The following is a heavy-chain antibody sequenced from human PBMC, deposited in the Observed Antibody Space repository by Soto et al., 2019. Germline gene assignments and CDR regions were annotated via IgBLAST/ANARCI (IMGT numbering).Heavy chain of an antibody. CDR3: ARAWTTVTTFPFHVVVLYGMDV. Sequence: GASVKVSCKASGGTFSSYAISWARQAPGQGLEWMGGIIPIFGTANYAQKFQGRVTITADESTSTAYMELSSLRSEDTAVYYCARAWTTVTTFPFHVVVLYGMDVWGQGTTVTVSS. J-gene: IGHJ6*02. V-gene: IGHV1-69*13. D-gene: IGHD4-4*01. CDR2: IIPIFGTA. CDR1: GGTFSSYA.